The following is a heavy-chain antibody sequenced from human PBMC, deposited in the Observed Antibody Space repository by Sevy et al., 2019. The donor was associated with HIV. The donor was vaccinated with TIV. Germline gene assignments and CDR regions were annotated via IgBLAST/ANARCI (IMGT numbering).Heavy chain of an antibody. V-gene: IGHV3-33*01. Sequence: GGSLRLSCAASGFTFSSYGMHWVRQAPGKGLEWVAVIWYDGSSKYYADSVKGRFTISRDNSKNTLYLQMNSLRAEDTAVYYCARDESYDILTGYFGAYDTWGQGTMVTVSS. D-gene: IGHD3-9*01. CDR2: IWYDGSSK. CDR3: ARDESYDILTGYFGAYDT. CDR1: GFTFSSYG. J-gene: IGHJ3*02.